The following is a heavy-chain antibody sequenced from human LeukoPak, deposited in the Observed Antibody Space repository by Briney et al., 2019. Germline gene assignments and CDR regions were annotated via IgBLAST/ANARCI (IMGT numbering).Heavy chain of an antibody. V-gene: IGHV1-18*01. J-gene: IGHJ3*02. CDR3: ASPMARGPYPDAFDI. CDR2: ISAYNGNT. Sequence: GASVKVSCKASGGTFSSYAISWVRQAPGQGLEWMGWISAYNGNTNYAQKLQGRVTMTTDTSTSTAYMELRSLRSDDTAVYYCASPMARGPYPDAFDIWGQGTMVTVSS. D-gene: IGHD3-10*01. CDR1: GGTFSSYA.